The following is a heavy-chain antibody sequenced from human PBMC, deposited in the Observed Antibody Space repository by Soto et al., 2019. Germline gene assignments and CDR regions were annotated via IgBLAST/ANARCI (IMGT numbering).Heavy chain of an antibody. D-gene: IGHD1-26*01. J-gene: IGHJ5*02. V-gene: IGHV3-49*03. Sequence: PGGSLRLSCTASGFTFGDYAMSWFRQAPGKGLEWVGFIRSKAYGGTTEYAASVKGRFTISRDDSKSIAYLQMNSLKTEDTAVYYCTRRPHRTSGTWFDPWGQGTLVTVSS. CDR2: IRSKAYGGTT. CDR1: GFTFGDYA. CDR3: TRRPHRTSGTWFDP.